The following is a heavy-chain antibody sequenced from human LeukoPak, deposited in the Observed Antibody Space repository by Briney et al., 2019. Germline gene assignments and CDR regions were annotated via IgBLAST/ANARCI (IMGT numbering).Heavy chain of an antibody. Sequence: PGGSLRLSCRTAGFRFADYGLTWVRQAPGKGLEWVSFIRSKLYGGTTEYAASVKGRFTVSRDDSESVAYLQMNGLNTEDTAVYFCGRGFTVVGAKYYFDYWGQGTLVTVSS. CDR2: IRSKLYGGTT. J-gene: IGHJ4*02. D-gene: IGHD1-26*01. V-gene: IGHV3-49*04. CDR1: GFRFADYG. CDR3: GRGFTVVGAKYYFDY.